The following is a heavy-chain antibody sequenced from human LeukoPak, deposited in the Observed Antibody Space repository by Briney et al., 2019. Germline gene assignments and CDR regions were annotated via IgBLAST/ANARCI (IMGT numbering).Heavy chain of an antibody. CDR1: GYTFTGYY. Sequence: ASVNVSFKASGYTFTGYYMHWVRQAPGQGLEWMGRINPNSGGTNYAQKFQGRVTMTRDTSISTAYMELRSLRSDDTAVYYCARWSDYDSSGYYYNHAFDIWGQGTMVTVSS. J-gene: IGHJ3*02. V-gene: IGHV1-2*06. D-gene: IGHD3-22*01. CDR3: ARWSDYDSSGYYYNHAFDI. CDR2: INPNSGGT.